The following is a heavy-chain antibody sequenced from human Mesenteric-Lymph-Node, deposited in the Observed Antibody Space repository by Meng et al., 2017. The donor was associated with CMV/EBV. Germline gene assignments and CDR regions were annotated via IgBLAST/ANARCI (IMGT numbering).Heavy chain of an antibody. CDR3: AREYDSRGYSYRVDAFDI. J-gene: IGHJ3*02. Sequence: ASVKVSCKASGYSFANHDIDWVRQAAGQGLEWMGWMNPNSGNSGYAQKFQGRVMMTRDTSTFTAYMELSSLRAEDTAMYYCAREYDSRGYSYRVDAFDIWGQGTMVTVSS. D-gene: IGHD3-22*01. V-gene: IGHV1-8*01. CDR1: GYSFANHD. CDR2: MNPNSGNS.